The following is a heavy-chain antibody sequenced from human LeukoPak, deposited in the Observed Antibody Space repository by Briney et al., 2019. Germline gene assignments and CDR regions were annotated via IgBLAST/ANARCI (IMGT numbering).Heavy chain of an antibody. CDR1: GFPFSTYG. J-gene: IGHJ4*02. CDR3: AKGQLRLQLWCFDY. V-gene: IGHV3-23*01. D-gene: IGHD5-18*01. CDR2: LSGSGDKT. Sequence: GGSLRLSCAASGFPFSTYGMSWVRQAPGKGLEWVSALSGSGDKTFYIDSVKGRFTISRDNSKNTLYLQLNSLRAEDTAVYYCAKGQLRLQLWCFDYWGQGTLVTASS.